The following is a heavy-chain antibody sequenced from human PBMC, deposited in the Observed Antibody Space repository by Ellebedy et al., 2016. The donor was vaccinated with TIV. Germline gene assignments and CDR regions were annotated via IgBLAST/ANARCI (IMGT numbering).Heavy chain of an antibody. V-gene: IGHV3-13*01. CDR3: ARVRFGDTAVDY. CDR1: GFTFSSYD. CDR2: IGTAGDT. Sequence: GESLKTSCAASGFTFSSYDMHWVRQATGKGLEWVSAIGTAGDTYYPGSVKGRFTISRENAKNSLYLQMNSLRAEDTAVYYCARVRFGDTAVDYWGQGTLVTVSS. D-gene: IGHD5-18*01. J-gene: IGHJ4*02.